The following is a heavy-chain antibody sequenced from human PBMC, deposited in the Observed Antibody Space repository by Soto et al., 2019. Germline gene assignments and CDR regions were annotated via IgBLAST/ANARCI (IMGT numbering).Heavy chain of an antibody. J-gene: IGHJ6*02. CDR2: IYPGDSDT. CDR1: GYSFTSYW. V-gene: IGHV5-51*01. D-gene: IGHD2-2*01. Sequence: GESLKISCKGSGYSFTSYWIGWVRQMPGKGLEWMGIIYPGDSDTRYSPSCQGQVTISADKSISTAYLQWSSLKASDTAMYYCARSVPAAMNYYYGMDVWGQGTTVTVSS. CDR3: ARSVPAAMNYYYGMDV.